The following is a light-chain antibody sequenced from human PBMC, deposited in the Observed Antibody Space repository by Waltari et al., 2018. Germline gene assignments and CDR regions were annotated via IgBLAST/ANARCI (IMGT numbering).Light chain of an antibody. J-gene: IGLJ3*02. Sequence: QPVLTQPPPMSGTPRQRVPFSCSGRSPNIGNTYVCWYQQLPGTAPKLLIYNSDQRPSGVPDRFSGSTSGTSASLAISGLRSEDDGDYYCAAWDDSVTGEVFGGGTRLTVL. V-gene: IGLV1-47*01. CDR1: SPNIGNTY. CDR2: NSD. CDR3: AAWDDSVTGEV.